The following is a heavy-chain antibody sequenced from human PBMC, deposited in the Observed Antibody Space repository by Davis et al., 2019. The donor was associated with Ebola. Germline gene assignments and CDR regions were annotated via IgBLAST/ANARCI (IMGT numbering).Heavy chain of an antibody. V-gene: IGHV4-34*01. CDR2: INHSGST. CDR3: ARVGYGSGSSTFDY. D-gene: IGHD3-10*01. J-gene: IGHJ4*02. Sequence: MPGGSLRLSCAVYGGSFSGYYWSWIRPLPGKGLEWIGEINHSGSTNYNPSLKSRVTISVDTSKNQFSLKLSSVTAGDTAVYYCARVGYGSGSSTFDYWGQGTLVTVSS. CDR1: GGSFSGYY.